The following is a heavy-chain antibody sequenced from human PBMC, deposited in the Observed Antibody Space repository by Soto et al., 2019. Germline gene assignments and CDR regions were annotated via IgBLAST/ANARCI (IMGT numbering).Heavy chain of an antibody. CDR1: DDGSSY. Sequence: KPSETLSLTCSVSDDGSSYWGWIRQPPGKGLEWIGSIHYGGTTYYNPSLRSRVTISLDTSKSQFSLNLNSVIAADAAVYYCASDSDIARFFIWGQGIPVTVSS. CDR2: IHYGGTT. J-gene: IGHJ4*02. V-gene: IGHV4-39*01. CDR3: ASDSDIARFFI. D-gene: IGHD2-21*02.